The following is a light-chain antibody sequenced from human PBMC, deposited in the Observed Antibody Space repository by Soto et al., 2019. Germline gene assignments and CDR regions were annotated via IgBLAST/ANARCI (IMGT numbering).Light chain of an antibody. CDR2: GAV. J-gene: IGKJ5*01. CDR3: XHLYIYPIT. Sequence: DIQLTQSPSLLSASVGDRVTITCRASQGITNNLAWYQQKPGKAPKLLIYGAVTLQSGVPSRFSGSGSGTQFTLTITSLQPEDFATYXCXHLYIYPITFGQGTRLEIK. V-gene: IGKV1-9*01. CDR1: QGITNN.